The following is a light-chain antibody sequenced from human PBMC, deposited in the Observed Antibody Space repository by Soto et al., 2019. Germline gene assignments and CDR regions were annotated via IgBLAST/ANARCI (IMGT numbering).Light chain of an antibody. CDR1: QSISHW. Sequence: DIQMTQSPATLSVSLGDSVTITCRASQSISHWLAWYQQKPGKAPKFLIYDASSLESGVPSRFSGSGYGTEFNLTISSLQPDDFATYYCQQYDSVLGTFGPGTKVDIK. J-gene: IGKJ1*01. CDR2: DAS. V-gene: IGKV1-5*01. CDR3: QQYDSVLGT.